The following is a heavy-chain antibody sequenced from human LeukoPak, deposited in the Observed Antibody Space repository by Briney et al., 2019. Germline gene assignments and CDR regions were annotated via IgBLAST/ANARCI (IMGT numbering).Heavy chain of an antibody. J-gene: IGHJ6*03. Sequence: GGSLRLSCAASGVTVSSNYMSWVRQAPGKGLEWVSVIYSGGSTYYADSVKGRFTISRDNSKNTLYLQMNSLRAEDTAVYYCARDRKVVTAPDYYYYYMDVWGKGTTVTVSS. V-gene: IGHV3-53*01. CDR3: ARDRKVVTAPDYYYYYMDV. D-gene: IGHD2-21*02. CDR1: GVTVSSNY. CDR2: IYSGGST.